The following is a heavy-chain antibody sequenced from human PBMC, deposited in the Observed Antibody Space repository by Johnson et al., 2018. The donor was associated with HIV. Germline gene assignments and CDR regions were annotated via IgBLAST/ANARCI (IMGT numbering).Heavy chain of an antibody. D-gene: IGHD2-21*01. V-gene: IGHV3-15*01. Sequence: EVQLLESGGDLVKPGGSLRLSCAASGFTFSNAWMSWVRQAPGKGLEWVGRIKSKTDGGPTDYAAPVKGRFTISRDDSKNTLYLQMNSLKTEDTAVYYCTILYQYCGCDCYSLDAFDIWGQGTMVTVSP. CDR3: TILYQYCGCDCYSLDAFDI. J-gene: IGHJ3*02. CDR2: IKSKTDGGPT. CDR1: GFTFSNAW.